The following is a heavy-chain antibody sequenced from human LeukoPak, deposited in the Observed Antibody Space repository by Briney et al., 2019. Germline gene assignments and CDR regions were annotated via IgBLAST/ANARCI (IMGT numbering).Heavy chain of an antibody. Sequence: PGGSLRLSCAASGFTFSSYSMNWVRQAPGKELEWVSYISSSSSTIYYADSVKGRFTISRDNAKNSLYLQMNSLRAEDTAVYYCARGPSARYDYVWGSYRYPYYFDYWGQGTLVTVSS. J-gene: IGHJ4*02. V-gene: IGHV3-48*04. CDR1: GFTFSSYS. CDR2: ISSSSSTI. D-gene: IGHD3-16*02. CDR3: ARGPSARYDYVWGSYRYPYYFDY.